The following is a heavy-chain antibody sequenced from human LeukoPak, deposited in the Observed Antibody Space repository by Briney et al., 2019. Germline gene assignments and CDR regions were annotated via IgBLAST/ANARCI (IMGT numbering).Heavy chain of an antibody. CDR3: ARGAGGTGSGLLDY. V-gene: IGHV1-2*02. CDR2: SNPSSGGT. CDR1: GYTFSGYY. J-gene: IGHJ4*02. Sequence: ASVKVSCKASGYTFSGYYIHWVRQAPGQGLEWIGWSNPSSGGTYYAQKFQGRVTMTRDTSISTDSMELSRLRSDDTAVYYCARGAGGTGSGLLDYWGQGTQVTVSS. D-gene: IGHD3/OR15-3a*01.